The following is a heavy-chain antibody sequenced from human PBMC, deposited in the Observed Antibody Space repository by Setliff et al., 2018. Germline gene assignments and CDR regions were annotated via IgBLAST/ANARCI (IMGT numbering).Heavy chain of an antibody. CDR2: INPNSGGT. V-gene: IGHV1-2*04. CDR1: GYTFTGYY. Sequence: ASVKVSCKASGYTFTGYYMHWVRQAPGQGLEWMGWINPNSGGTNYAQKFQGWVTMTRDTSNSTAYMELSRLRSDDTAVYYCARDTYGDYHRFDYWGQGTLVTVSS. CDR3: ARDTYGDYHRFDY. D-gene: IGHD4-17*01. J-gene: IGHJ4*02.